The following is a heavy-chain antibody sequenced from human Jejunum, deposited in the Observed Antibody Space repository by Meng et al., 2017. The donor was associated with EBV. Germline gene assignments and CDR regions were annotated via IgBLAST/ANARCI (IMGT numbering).Heavy chain of an antibody. CDR2: MYYTGKA. CDR3: ARGRGYDYGDS. D-gene: IGHD5-12*01. V-gene: IGHV4-61*01. CDR1: GDSVSGYNY. J-gene: IGHJ5*02. Sequence: QVQLQESGPGLLQPSXXXXXTCSVSGDSVSGYNYWTWIRQPPGKGLEWIGNMYYTGKAIYKPSLQSRVTISVDTSKNQFSLRVTSVTAADTAIYYCARGRGYDYGDSWGQGTLVTVSS.